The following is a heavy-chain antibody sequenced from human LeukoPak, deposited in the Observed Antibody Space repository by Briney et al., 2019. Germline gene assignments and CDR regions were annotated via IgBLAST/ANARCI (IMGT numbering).Heavy chain of an antibody. Sequence: NPSETLSLTCAVYGGPFSGYYWSWIRQPPGKGLEWIGEINHSGSTNHNPSLKSRVTISVDTSKNQFSLKLSSVTAADTAVYYCARRHDFYYYYGMDVWGQGTTVTVSS. CDR1: GGPFSGYY. J-gene: IGHJ6*02. CDR3: ARRHDFYYYYGMDV. D-gene: IGHD3-3*01. V-gene: IGHV4-34*01. CDR2: INHSGST.